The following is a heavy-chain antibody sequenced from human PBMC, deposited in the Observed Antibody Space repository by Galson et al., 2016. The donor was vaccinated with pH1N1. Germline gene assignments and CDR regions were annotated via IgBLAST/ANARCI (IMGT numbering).Heavy chain of an antibody. CDR2: IDPSNGGT. V-gene: IGHV1-46*01. D-gene: IGHD1-1*01. J-gene: IGHJ4*02. CDR1: GHTLSNFY. Sequence: SVKVSCKASGHTLSNFYMHWVRQAPGQGLEWMGIIDPSNGGTIYAQKFQGRIIMTVDRPTSTVDMEVSSLRYEDTGISYCANFPTRTTGDYWGQGTLVTVST. CDR3: ANFPTRTTGDY.